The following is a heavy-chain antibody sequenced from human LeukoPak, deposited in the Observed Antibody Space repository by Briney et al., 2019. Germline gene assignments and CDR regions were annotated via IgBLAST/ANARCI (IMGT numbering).Heavy chain of an antibody. V-gene: IGHV1-2*02. J-gene: IGHJ4*02. D-gene: IGHD2-8*01. Sequence: GASVKVSCKASGYTFTGYYMHWVRQAPGQGLEWMGWINPNSGGTNYAQKFQGRVTMTRDTSISTAYMELSRLRSDDTAVYYCARDGGYCTNGVSQTYYFDYWGQGTLVAVSS. CDR1: GYTFTGYY. CDR2: INPNSGGT. CDR3: ARDGGYCTNGVSQTYYFDY.